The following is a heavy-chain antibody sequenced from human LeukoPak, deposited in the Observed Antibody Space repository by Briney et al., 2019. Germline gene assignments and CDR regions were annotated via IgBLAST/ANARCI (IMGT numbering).Heavy chain of an antibody. V-gene: IGHV1-46*01. D-gene: IGHD6-19*01. J-gene: IGHJ4*02. CDR1: GYTFTSYY. CDR2: INPSGGDT. CDR3: ARDGDRQSQQWLASPSVY. Sequence: ASVKVSCKTSGYTFTSYYMHWVRQAPGQGLEWMGIINPSGGDTSFARKFQGRVTVTRDTSTNTVYMELSSLRSEDTAVYYCARDGDRQSQQWLASPSVYWGQGALVTVSS.